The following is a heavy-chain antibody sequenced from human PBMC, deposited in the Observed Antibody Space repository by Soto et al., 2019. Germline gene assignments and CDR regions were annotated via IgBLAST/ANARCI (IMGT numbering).Heavy chain of an antibody. J-gene: IGHJ4*02. D-gene: IGHD3-10*01. CDR3: ARASASSKLRGVVIN. CDR2: IYHSGNT. Sequence: QVQLQESGPGLVKPSGTLSLTCALSGASIITDNLWSWVSQPPGKEMELIGEIYHSGNTNFNPSVKSRVTISVDTTKNQFSLTVSAVTAADTAIYCCARASASSKLRGVVINWGQGTLVTVSS. V-gene: IGHV4-4*01. CDR1: GASIITDNL.